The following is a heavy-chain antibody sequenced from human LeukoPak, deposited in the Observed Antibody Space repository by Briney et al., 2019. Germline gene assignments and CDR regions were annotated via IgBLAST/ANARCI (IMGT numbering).Heavy chain of an antibody. CDR3: ARHWGMTFQLGRPARYYGMDV. CDR2: IYYSGST. CDR1: GGSISSYY. V-gene: IGHV4-59*08. J-gene: IGHJ6*02. Sequence: SETLSLTCTVSGGSISSYYWSWIRQPPGKGLEWIGYIYYSGSTNYNPSLKSRVTISVDTSKNQFSLKLSSVTAADTAVYYCARHWGMTFQLGRPARYYGMDVWGQGTTVTVSS. D-gene: IGHD3-16*01.